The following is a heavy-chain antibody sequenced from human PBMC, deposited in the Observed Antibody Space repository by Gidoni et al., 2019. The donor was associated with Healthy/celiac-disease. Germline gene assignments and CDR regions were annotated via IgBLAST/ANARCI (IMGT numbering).Heavy chain of an antibody. CDR3: ARDGYYYDSSGRILPFDY. V-gene: IGHV1-69*04. J-gene: IGHJ4*02. Sequence: QVQLVQSGAEVKKPGYSVKVSCKASGGTFSSSAISWVRQAPGQGLEWMGRIIPILGIANYAQKFQGRVTITADKSTSTAYMELSSLRSEDTAVYYCARDGYYYDSSGRILPFDYWGQGTLVTVSS. CDR2: IIPILGIA. D-gene: IGHD3-22*01. CDR1: GGTFSSSA.